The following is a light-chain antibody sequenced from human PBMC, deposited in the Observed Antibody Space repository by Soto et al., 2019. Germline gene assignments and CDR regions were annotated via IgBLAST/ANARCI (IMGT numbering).Light chain of an antibody. CDR1: LSLVYSDGSTY. V-gene: IGKV2-30*01. CDR2: KVS. CDR3: RQGTHWPPTT. Sequence: DVVLTQSPLSLPVTLGQPASVSCRSSLSLVYSDGSTYLNWFQQRPGQSPSRLIYKVSNRDSGVPARLCGSGWGADFTLEISRVEAEDVGVYYCRQGTHWPPTTFGQGTRLEIK. J-gene: IGKJ5*01.